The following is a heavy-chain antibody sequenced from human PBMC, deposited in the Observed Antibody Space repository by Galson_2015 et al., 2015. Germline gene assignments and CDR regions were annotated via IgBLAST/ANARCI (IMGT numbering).Heavy chain of an antibody. V-gene: IGHV3-23*01. CDR1: GFTFSNYA. J-gene: IGHJ4*02. Sequence: SLRLSCAASGFTFSNYAMSWVRQAPGKGLEWVSGIRGSGSSTYYADSVKGRFTISRDNSKNTLFLQMNSLRAEDTATYYCAKDRAYSNYVEVFDYWGQGTLVTVSS. CDR3: AKDRAYSNYVEVFDY. CDR2: IRGSGSST. D-gene: IGHD4-11*01.